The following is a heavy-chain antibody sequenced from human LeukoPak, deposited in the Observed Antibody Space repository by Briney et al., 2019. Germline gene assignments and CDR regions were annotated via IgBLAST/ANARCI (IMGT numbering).Heavy chain of an antibody. J-gene: IGHJ4*02. CDR1: GDTFSSYA. D-gene: IGHD3-10*01. Sequence: ASVKVSCKASGDTFSSYAISWVRQAPGQGLEWMGGIIPIFGTANYAQKFQGRVTITADESTSTAYMELSSLRSEDTAVYYCARAVSRGAYYFDYWGQGTLVTISS. CDR2: IIPIFGTA. V-gene: IGHV1-69*13. CDR3: ARAVSRGAYYFDY.